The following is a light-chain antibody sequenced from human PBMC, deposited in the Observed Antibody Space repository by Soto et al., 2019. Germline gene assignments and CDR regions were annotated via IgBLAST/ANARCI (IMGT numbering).Light chain of an antibody. CDR1: QSISTW. V-gene: IGKV1-5*03. J-gene: IGKJ1*01. CDR2: KAS. CDR3: QQSYSTPWT. Sequence: DIQMTQSPSTLSASVGDRVTITCRASQSISTWLAWYQQKPGKGPTLLIYKASRLESGVPSRFSGSGSGTEFALTISSLQPADFATYYCQQSYSTPWTFGQGTKVDIK.